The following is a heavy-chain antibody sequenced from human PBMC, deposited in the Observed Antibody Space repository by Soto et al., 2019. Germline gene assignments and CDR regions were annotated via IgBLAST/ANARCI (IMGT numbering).Heavy chain of an antibody. Sequence: EVQLVASGGGLVPPGGSLRLSCAVSGLTFSTDEMNWVRQAPGKGLEWLAYISYTSTTIKYADSVKGRFAVSRDNAKKSLYLQMNNLRVEDTAVYYCVWEGGCLAFGSWGQGTLVTVSS. J-gene: IGHJ4*02. V-gene: IGHV3-48*03. CDR3: VWEGGCLAFGS. CDR2: ISYTSTTI. D-gene: IGHD5-12*01. CDR1: GLTFSTDE.